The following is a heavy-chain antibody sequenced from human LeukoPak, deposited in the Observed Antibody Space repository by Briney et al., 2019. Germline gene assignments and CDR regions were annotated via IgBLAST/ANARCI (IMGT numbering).Heavy chain of an antibody. CDR1: GFTFSSYS. D-gene: IGHD5-12*01. Sequence: GGSLRLSCAASGFTFSSYSMNWVRQAPGKGLEWVSSISSSSSYIYYADSVKGRFTISRDNAKNSLYLQMNGLRAEDTAVYYCARGSGYDYIGHENAFDIWGQGTMVTVSS. V-gene: IGHV3-21*01. CDR3: ARGSGYDYIGHENAFDI. J-gene: IGHJ3*02. CDR2: ISSSSSYI.